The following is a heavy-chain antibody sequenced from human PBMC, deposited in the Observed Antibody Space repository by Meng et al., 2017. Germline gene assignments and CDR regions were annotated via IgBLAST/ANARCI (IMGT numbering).Heavy chain of an antibody. V-gene: IGHV4-34*01. CDR2: INHSGST. CDR3: ASSGYSYGYRFDY. Sequence: NPSMALSHPCAVFGWFFRCSHWDWIRQPPGKGLEWIGEINHSGSTNYNPSLKSRVTISVDTSKNQFSLKLSSVTAADTAVYYCASSGYSYGYRFDYWGQGTLVTVSS. D-gene: IGHD5-18*01. J-gene: IGHJ4*02. CDR1: GWFFRCSH.